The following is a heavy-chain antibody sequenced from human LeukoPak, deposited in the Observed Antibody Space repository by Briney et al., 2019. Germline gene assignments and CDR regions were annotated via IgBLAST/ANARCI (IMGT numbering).Heavy chain of an antibody. CDR2: ISSSSSTI. CDR3: ARVEPYSSGWYDY. V-gene: IGHV3-48*01. Sequence: PGGSLRLSYAASGFTFSSYSMNWVRQAPGKGLEWVSYISSSSSTIYYADSVKGRFTISRDNAKNSLYLQMNSLRAEDTAVYYCARVEPYSSGWYDYWGQGTLVTVSS. CDR1: GFTFSSYS. J-gene: IGHJ4*02. D-gene: IGHD6-19*01.